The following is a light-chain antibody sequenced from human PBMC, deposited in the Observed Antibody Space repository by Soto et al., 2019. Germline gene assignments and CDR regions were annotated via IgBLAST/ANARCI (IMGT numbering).Light chain of an antibody. CDR3: CSYASGSAPYV. CDR2: EGS. J-gene: IGLJ1*01. V-gene: IGLV2-23*01. CDR1: SSDVGTYNL. Sequence: QSVLTQPASVSGSPGQSITISCTGTSSDVGTYNLVSWYQQHPGKAPKLMLYEGSKRPSGVSNRFSGSNSGNTASLTISGLQAEDEADYYCCSYASGSAPYVFGTGTKLIVL.